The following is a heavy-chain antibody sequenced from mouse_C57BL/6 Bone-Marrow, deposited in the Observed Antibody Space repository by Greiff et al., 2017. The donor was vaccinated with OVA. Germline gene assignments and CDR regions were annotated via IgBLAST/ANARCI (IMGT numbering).Heavy chain of an antibody. CDR3: TRLPSTYYFDY. CDR1: GFTFSSYA. Sequence: EVHLVESGEGLVKPGGSLKLSCAASGFTFSSYAMSWVRQTPEKRLEWVAYISSGGDYIYYADTVKGRFTISRDNARNTLYLQMSSLKSEDTAMYYCTRLPSTYYFDYWGQGTTLTVSS. J-gene: IGHJ2*01. V-gene: IGHV5-9-1*02. CDR2: ISSGGDYI.